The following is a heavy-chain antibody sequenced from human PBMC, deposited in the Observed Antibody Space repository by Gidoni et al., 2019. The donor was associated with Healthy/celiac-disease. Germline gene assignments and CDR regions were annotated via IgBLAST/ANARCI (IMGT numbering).Heavy chain of an antibody. D-gene: IGHD2-2*01. CDR1: GFPFSDYY. J-gene: IGHJ4*02. CDR2: IRSSGSTI. CDR3: ARCKRTSCLIDY. V-gene: IGHV3-11*01. Sequence: QVQLVESGGGLVKPGGSLRLSCAASGFPFSDYYMSWIRQAPGKGREWVSYIRSSGSTIYYADSVKGRFTISRDNAKNSLYLQMNSLRAEDTAVYYCARCKRTSCLIDYWGQGTLVTVSS.